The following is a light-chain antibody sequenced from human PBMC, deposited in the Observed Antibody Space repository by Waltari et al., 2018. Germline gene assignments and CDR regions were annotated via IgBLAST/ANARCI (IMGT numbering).Light chain of an antibody. CDR3: QAWDRSTHVV. Sequence: SYELTQPPSVSVSPGQTASITCTGANLGNKYTSWYQQKPGQSPGVVIYPHTRRPSGIPERFSGSTSGNTATLTISGTQAMDEADYYCQAWDRSTHVVFGGGTKLTV. V-gene: IGLV3-1*01. J-gene: IGLJ2*01. CDR2: PHT. CDR1: NLGNKY.